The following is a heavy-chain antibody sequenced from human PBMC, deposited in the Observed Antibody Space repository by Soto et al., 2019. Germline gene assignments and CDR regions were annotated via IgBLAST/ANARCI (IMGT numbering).Heavy chain of an antibody. CDR1: GFTFSSYA. J-gene: IGHJ4*02. D-gene: IGHD3-3*01. CDR3: ARTKQRFLEWLLVDY. Sequence: PGGSLRLSCAASGFTFSSYAMHWVRQAPGKGLEWVAVISYDGSNKYYADSVKGRFTISRDNSKNTLYLQMNSLRAEDTAVYYCARTKQRFLEWLLVDYWGQGTLVTVSS. CDR2: ISYDGSNK. V-gene: IGHV3-30-3*01.